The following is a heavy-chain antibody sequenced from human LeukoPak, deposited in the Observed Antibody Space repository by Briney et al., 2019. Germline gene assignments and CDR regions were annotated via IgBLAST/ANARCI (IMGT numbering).Heavy chain of an antibody. CDR3: ARDTRSMSRDVGRYYNPDY. V-gene: IGHV3-66*01. Sequence: PGGSLRLSCAASGFTVSNNYMTWVRQAPGKGLEWVSVIYSGGSTYYADSVKGRFTISRDNSKNTVYLQMNSLRAEDTAVYYCARDTRSMSRDVGRYYNPDYWGQGTLVTVSS. J-gene: IGHJ4*02. CDR2: IYSGGST. D-gene: IGHD3-10*01. CDR1: GFTVSNNY.